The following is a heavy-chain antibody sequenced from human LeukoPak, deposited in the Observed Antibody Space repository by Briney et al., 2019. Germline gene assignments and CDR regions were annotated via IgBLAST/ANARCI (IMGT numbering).Heavy chain of an antibody. CDR1: GFSLSTSGTC. J-gene: IGHJ4*02. Sequence: GPTPVNPTQTLTLTCTLTGFSLSTSGTCVSWISQPPGKAPELLACIDWADDKYYRISLKTRLTISKDTTKHQVVMTMTNMDPVDTATYYCARYSGSYCYFDSWGQGTLVTVSS. CDR2: IDWADDK. CDR3: ARYSGSYCYFDS. D-gene: IGHD1-26*01. V-gene: IGHV2-70*11.